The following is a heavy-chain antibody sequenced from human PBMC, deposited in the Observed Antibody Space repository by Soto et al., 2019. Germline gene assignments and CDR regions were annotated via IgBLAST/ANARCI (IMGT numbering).Heavy chain of an antibody. CDR2: IIPIFGTP. CDR1: GGTFSSYS. J-gene: IGHJ3*02. CDR3: AGEVSGWTRIRENAFDI. Sequence: GASVKVSCKASGGTFSSYSISWVRQAPGQGLEWMGGIIPIFGTPNYSQKFQGRATITADESTSTAYMELSSLRPEDTAVFYCAGEVSGWTRIRENAFDIWGQGTMVTVSS. D-gene: IGHD6-19*01. V-gene: IGHV1-69*13.